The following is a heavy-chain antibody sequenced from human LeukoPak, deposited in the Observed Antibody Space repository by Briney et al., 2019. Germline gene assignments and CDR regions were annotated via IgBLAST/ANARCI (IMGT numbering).Heavy chain of an antibody. V-gene: IGHV1-2*06. CDR1: GYTFTGYY. D-gene: IGHD6-19*01. J-gene: IGHJ5*02. Sequence: GASVKVSCKASGYTFTGYYMHWVRQAPGQGLEWMGRINPNSGGTNYAQKFQGRVTMTRDTSIRTAYMELSRLRSDDTAVYYCAGDLFTGGWYAWFDPWGQGTLVTVSS. CDR3: AGDLFTGGWYAWFDP. CDR2: INPNSGGT.